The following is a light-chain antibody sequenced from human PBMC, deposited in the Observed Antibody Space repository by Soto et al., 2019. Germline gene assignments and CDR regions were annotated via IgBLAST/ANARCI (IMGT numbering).Light chain of an antibody. J-gene: IGLJ2*01. Sequence: SYELTQPLSVSVALGQTASITCGGNNIGSKNVHWYQQKPGQAPVLVIYSDSNRPSGIPERFSGSNSGNTATLTISRAQGGDEADYYCQVWDVSTAVFGGGTKLTVL. CDR1: NIGSKN. CDR3: QVWDVSTAV. V-gene: IGLV3-9*01. CDR2: SDS.